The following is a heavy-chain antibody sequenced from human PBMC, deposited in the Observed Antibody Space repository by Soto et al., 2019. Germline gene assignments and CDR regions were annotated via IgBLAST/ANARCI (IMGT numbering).Heavy chain of an antibody. CDR2: IRSKAYGGTT. D-gene: IGHD3-3*01. V-gene: IGHV3-49*03. J-gene: IGHJ6*02. CDR3: TRDGDIITIFGVGTRYYYYGMDV. Sequence: GGSLRLSCTASGFTFGDYAMSWFRQAPGKGLEWVGFIRSKAYGGTTEYAASVKGRFTISRDDSKSIAYLQMNSLKTEDTAVYYCTRDGDIITIFGVGTRYYYYGMDVWGQGTTVTVSS. CDR1: GFTFGDYA.